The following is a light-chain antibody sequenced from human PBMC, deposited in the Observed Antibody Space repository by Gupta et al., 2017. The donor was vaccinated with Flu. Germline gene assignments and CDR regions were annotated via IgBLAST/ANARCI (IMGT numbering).Light chain of an antibody. CDR1: ALPKQY. V-gene: IGLV3-25*03. J-gene: IGLJ3*02. CDR3: QSADSSGTYPWV. Sequence: SSALTQPPSVSGSPGQTARITCSGDALPKQYAYWYQQKPGQAPVLVRYKDSERPSGIPERFSGSSSGTTVTLTISGVQAEDEADYYCQSADSSGTYPWVFGGGTKLTVL. CDR2: KDS.